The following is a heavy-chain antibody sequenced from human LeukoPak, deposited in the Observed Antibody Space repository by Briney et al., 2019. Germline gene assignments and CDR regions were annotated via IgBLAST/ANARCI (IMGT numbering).Heavy chain of an antibody. V-gene: IGHV4-61*02. Sequence: SETLSLTCSVSGGSISSGSYYWSWIRQPAGKGLQWIGRIYTSESTNYNPSLKSRVPISVDTSKNQFSLKLSSVTAADTAVYYCARAHYDILTGYYSSFDYWGQGTLVTVSS. CDR1: GGSISSGSYY. CDR3: ARAHYDILTGYYSSFDY. CDR2: IYTSEST. J-gene: IGHJ4*02. D-gene: IGHD3-9*01.